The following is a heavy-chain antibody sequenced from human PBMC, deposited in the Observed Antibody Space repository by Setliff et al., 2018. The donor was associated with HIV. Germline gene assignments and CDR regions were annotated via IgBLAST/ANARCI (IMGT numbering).Heavy chain of an antibody. CDR1: GDSASSNSAT. CDR3: ARGGKIAAAGGIFDY. CDR2: TYYRSKFYN. J-gene: IGHJ4*02. D-gene: IGHD6-13*01. V-gene: IGHV6-1*01. Sequence: SQTLSLTCAISGDSASSNSATWNWIRLSPSRGLEWLGRTYYRSKFYNDYAVSVKSRIIINPDTSKNQFSLQLNSMTPEDTAVYYCARGGKIAAAGGIFDYWGQGTLVTVSS.